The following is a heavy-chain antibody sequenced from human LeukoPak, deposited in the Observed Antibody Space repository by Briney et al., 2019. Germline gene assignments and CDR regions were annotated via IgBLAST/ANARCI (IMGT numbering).Heavy chain of an antibody. CDR2: INPSGGST. CDR3: ARALALPYSSSWYVRQTFFDY. V-gene: IGHV1-46*01. D-gene: IGHD6-13*01. Sequence: ASVKVSCKATGYTFTSYYMPWVRQAPGQELEWMGIINPSGGSTSYAQKFQGRVTMTRDMSTSTVYMELSSLRSEDTAVYYCARALALPYSSSWYVRQTFFDYWGQGTLVTVSS. CDR1: GYTFTSYY. J-gene: IGHJ4*02.